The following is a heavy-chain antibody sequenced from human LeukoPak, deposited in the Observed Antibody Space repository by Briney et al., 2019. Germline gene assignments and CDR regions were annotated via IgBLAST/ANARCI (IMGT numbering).Heavy chain of an antibody. J-gene: IGHJ6*02. V-gene: IGHV3-21*01. CDR1: GFTFSSYN. CDR2: ISGYSDYI. CDR3: ARVADGDYYYYYYGMDV. Sequence: GGSLRLSCAASGFTFSSYNMNWVRQAPGKGLEWVSSISGYSDYIYYADSVKGRFTISRANAENSLYLQMNSLRAEDTAVYYCARVADGDYYYYYYGMDVWGQGTTVTVSS. D-gene: IGHD4-17*01.